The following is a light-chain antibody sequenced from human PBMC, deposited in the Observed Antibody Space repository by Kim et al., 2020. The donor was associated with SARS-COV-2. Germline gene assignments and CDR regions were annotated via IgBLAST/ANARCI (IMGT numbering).Light chain of an antibody. Sequence: GQTVTISCSRSSSTVGNNYVSWYQHLPGTAPKLLIYSNRQRPSGVPDRFSGSKSGTSASLAISGLRSDDEAEYYCAAWVDSLSGVVFGGGTQLTVL. CDR2: SNR. V-gene: IGLV1-47*01. CDR3: AAWVDSLSGVV. CDR1: SSTVGNNY. J-gene: IGLJ2*01.